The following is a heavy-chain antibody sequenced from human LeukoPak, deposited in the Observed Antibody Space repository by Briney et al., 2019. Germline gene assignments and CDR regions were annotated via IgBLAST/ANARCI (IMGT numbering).Heavy chain of an antibody. CDR3: ARRTIAAAGSDFDY. CDR2: MNPKSGNT. CDR1: GYTFTIYD. V-gene: IGHV1-8*01. J-gene: IGHJ4*02. D-gene: IGHD6-13*01. Sequence: GASVTLSFKASGYTFTIYDINWVRQAPGPGLEWMGWMNPKSGNTGYAQKFRGRVTMTRNTSISTAYMELSSLRSEDTAVYYCARRTIAAAGSDFDYWGQGTLVTVSS.